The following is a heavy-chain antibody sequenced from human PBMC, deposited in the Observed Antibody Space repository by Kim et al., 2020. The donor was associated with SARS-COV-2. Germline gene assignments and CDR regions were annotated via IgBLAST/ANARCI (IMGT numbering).Heavy chain of an antibody. D-gene: IGHD5-12*01. V-gene: IGHV4-39*01. Sequence: NPSLKSRVTISVDTSKNQFSLKLSSVTAADTAVYYCARHTSDYDGSYFDYWGQGTLVTVSS. J-gene: IGHJ4*02. CDR3: ARHTSDYDGSYFDY.